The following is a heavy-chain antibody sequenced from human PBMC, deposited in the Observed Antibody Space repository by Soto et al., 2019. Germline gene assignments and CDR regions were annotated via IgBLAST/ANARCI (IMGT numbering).Heavy chain of an antibody. V-gene: IGHV3-21*01. CDR1: GFIFSGYT. Sequence: EVQLVESGGGLVKPGGSLRLSCAASGFIFSGYTMNWVRQAPGKGLEWVSSISSSGSDIYYADSVKGRFTISRDNANTSLFLKMSSLRAEDTAVYFWARDWTQNMVVAREAFLRAHFQNEMAVWGQGTRSSSP. CDR3: ARDWTQNMVVAREAFLRAHFQNEMAV. D-gene: IGHD2-21*01. J-gene: IGHJ6*02. CDR2: ISSSGSDI.